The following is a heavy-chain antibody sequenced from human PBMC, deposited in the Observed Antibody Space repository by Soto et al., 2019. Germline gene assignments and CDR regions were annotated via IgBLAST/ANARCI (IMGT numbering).Heavy chain of an antibody. J-gene: IGHJ1*01. CDR3: ARDSLYCSGGSCYSVAYFQH. D-gene: IGHD2-15*01. V-gene: IGHV3-21*01. CDR2: ISSSSSYI. CDR1: GFTFSSYS. Sequence: RLSCAASGFTFSSYSMNWVRQAPGKGLEWVSSISSSSSYIYYADSVKGRFTISRDNAKNSLYLQMNSLRAEDTAVYYCARDSLYCSGGSCYSVAYFQHWGQGTLVTVSS.